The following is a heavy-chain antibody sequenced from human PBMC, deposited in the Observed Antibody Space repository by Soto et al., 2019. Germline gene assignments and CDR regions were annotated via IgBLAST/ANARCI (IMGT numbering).Heavy chain of an antibody. CDR2: ISGSGGST. D-gene: IGHD3-22*01. V-gene: IGHV3-23*01. CDR3: AKDKRRITMIVVVIPQPIDY. Sequence: GSLRLSCAASGFTFSSYAMSWVRQAPGKGLEWVSAISGSGGSTYYADSVKGRFTISRDNSKNTLYLQMNSLRAEDTAVYYCAKDKRRITMIVVVIPQPIDYWGQGALVTVSS. J-gene: IGHJ4*02. CDR1: GFTFSSYA.